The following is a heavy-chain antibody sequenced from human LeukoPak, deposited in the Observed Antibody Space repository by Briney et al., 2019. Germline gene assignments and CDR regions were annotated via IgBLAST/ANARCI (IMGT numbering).Heavy chain of an antibody. CDR2: ISGSGGYT. V-gene: IGHV3-23*01. D-gene: IGHD3-22*01. CDR3: GRRMTMAVVSAFDI. Sequence: GGSLRLSCAASGFTFSSYAMTGARKAPGKGLEWVSVISGSGGYTYYADSVKGRFTISRDNSKNTLYLQMNSLRAEDTAVYYCGRRMTMAVVSAFDIWGQGTMVTVSS. J-gene: IGHJ3*02. CDR1: GFTFSSYA.